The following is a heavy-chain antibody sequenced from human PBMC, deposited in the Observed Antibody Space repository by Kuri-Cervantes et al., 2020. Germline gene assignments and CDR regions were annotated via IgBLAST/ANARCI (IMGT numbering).Heavy chain of an antibody. Sequence: GGSLRLSCAASGFTFSTFGIHWVRQAPGKGLEWVADIWYDGNKKYYADSVKGRFTISRDNSKNTVYLQMDSLRAEDTAIYYCARGLNWFDPWGQGTLVTVSS. CDR3: ARGLNWFDP. CDR2: IWYDGNKK. D-gene: IGHD2-21*02. J-gene: IGHJ5*02. V-gene: IGHV3-33*01. CDR1: GFTFSTFG.